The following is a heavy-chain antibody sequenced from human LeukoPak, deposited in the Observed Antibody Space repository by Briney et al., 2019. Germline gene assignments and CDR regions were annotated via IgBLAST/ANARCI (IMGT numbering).Heavy chain of an antibody. D-gene: IGHD6-6*01. J-gene: IGHJ4*02. CDR3: ARRHPYSSSSGGYFDY. CDR1: GYIFTSYW. Sequence: GESLKISCKGSGYIFTSYWIGWVRQMPGKGLEWMGIIYPGDSDTRYSPSFQGQVTISADKSISTAYLQWSSLKASDTAMYYCARRHPYSSSSGGYFDYWGQGTPVTVSS. CDR2: IYPGDSDT. V-gene: IGHV5-51*01.